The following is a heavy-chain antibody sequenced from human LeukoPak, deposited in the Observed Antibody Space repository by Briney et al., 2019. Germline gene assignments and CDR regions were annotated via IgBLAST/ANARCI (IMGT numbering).Heavy chain of an antibody. V-gene: IGHV1-8*01. D-gene: IGHD6-19*01. CDR1: GYTFISYD. CDR2: MNPNSGNT. J-gene: IGHJ6*03. CDR3: ARRAVGNSYYYSMEL. Sequence: ASVKVSCKASGYTFISYDINWVRQVTGQGLECMGWMNPNSGNTGYAQKSQGRGTITRNTSISTAFMELSSLRSEDTAVYYCARRAVGNSYYYSMELWGKGTTVPVSS.